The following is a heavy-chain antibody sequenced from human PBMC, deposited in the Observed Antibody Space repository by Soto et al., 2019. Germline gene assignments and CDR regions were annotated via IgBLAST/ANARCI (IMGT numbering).Heavy chain of an antibody. V-gene: IGHV4-31*03. CDR1: GGSISSGGYY. Sequence: SETLSLTCTVSGGSISSGGYYWSWIRQHPGKGLEWIGYIYYSGSTYYNPSLKSRVTISVDTSKNQSSLKLSSVTAADTAVYYCAFNGGLSYGSGSWGLDYWGQGTLVTVSS. D-gene: IGHD3-10*01. J-gene: IGHJ4*02. CDR2: IYYSGST. CDR3: AFNGGLSYGSGSWGLDY.